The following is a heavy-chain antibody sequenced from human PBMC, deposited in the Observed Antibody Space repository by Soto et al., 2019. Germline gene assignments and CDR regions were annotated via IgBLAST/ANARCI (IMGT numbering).Heavy chain of an antibody. CDR3: ARMGLHLGELSRNWFDP. V-gene: IGHV4-31*03. CDR1: GGSITSGDYY. J-gene: IGHJ5*02. CDR2: IYSSGTT. Sequence: TSETLSLTCTISGGSITSGDYYWTWIRQFPGKGLEWIAYIYSSGTTHYNPSLKSRATISLDTSNNQFSLEVKSATAADTAVYYCARMGLHLGELSRNWFDPWGQGSLVTVSS. D-gene: IGHD3-16*02.